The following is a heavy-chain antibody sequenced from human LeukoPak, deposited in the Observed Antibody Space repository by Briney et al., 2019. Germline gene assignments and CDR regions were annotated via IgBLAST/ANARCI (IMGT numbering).Heavy chain of an antibody. CDR3: AREGNDFWSGYYIYYYYYMDV. J-gene: IGHJ6*03. CDR2: ISSSGDST. D-gene: IGHD3-3*01. V-gene: IGHV3-23*01. Sequence: GGSLRLSCAASGFTFTSYAMSWVRQAPGKGLEWVSSISSSGDSTMYGDSVKGRFTISRDNAKNSLYLQMNSLRAEDTAVYYCAREGNDFWSGYYIYYYYYMDVWGKGTTVTVSS. CDR1: GFTFTSYA.